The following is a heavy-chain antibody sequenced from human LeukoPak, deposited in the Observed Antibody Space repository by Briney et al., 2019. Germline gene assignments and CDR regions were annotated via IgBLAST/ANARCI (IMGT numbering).Heavy chain of an antibody. V-gene: IGHV3-33*08. Sequence: GGSLRLSCAASGFNFNNYVMHWVRQAPGKGLEWVAVIWYDGSNKYYADSVKGRFTISRDNSKNTLYLQMNSLRAEDTAVYYCAGGSAYYFDYWGQGTLVTVSS. J-gene: IGHJ4*02. CDR3: AGGSAYYFDY. CDR1: GFNFNNYV. CDR2: IWYDGSNK.